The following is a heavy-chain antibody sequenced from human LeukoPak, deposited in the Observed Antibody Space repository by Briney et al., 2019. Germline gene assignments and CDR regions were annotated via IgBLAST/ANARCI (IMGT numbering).Heavy chain of an antibody. CDR2: INSDGSST. D-gene: IGHD3-10*01. CDR1: GFTFSSYW. J-gene: IGHJ6*03. Sequence: GGSLRLSCAASGFTFSSYWMHWVRQAPGKGLVWVSRINSDGSSTSYADSVKGRFTISRDNAKNTLYLQMNSLRAEDTAVYYCARGLYYYGSGAYYYMDVWDKGTTVTVSS. CDR3: ARGLYYYGSGAYYYMDV. V-gene: IGHV3-74*01.